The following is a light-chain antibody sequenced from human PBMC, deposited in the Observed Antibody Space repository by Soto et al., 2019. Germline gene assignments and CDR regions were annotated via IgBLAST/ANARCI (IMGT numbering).Light chain of an antibody. J-gene: IGKJ4*02. CDR3: QQSYSTPLT. V-gene: IGKV1-39*01. CDR1: QGISSY. CDR2: AAS. Sequence: DIQMTHSPSSLSASVGDRVTITCRASQGISSYLNWYQQKPGQAPHLLIYAASSLQSGVPSRFSGSGSGTDFTLTISSLQPEDFATYYCQQSYSTPLTVGGGTKVEIK.